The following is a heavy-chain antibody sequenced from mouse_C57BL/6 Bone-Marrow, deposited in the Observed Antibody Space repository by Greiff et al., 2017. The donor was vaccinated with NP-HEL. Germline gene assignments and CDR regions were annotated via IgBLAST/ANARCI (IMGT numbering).Heavy chain of an antibody. CDR1: GFNFTDYY. V-gene: IGHV7-3*01. CDR2: IRNKANGYTT. J-gene: IGHJ4*01. Sequence: EVKVVESGGGLVQPGGSLSLSCAASGFNFTDYYMSWVRQPPGKALEWLGFIRNKANGYTTEYSASVKGRFTISRDNSQSILYLQMNALRAEDSATYYCARSPHAMDYWGQGTSVTVSS. CDR3: ARSPHAMDY.